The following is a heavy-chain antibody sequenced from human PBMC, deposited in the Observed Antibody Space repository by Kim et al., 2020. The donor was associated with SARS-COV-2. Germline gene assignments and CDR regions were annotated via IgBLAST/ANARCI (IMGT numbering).Heavy chain of an antibody. D-gene: IGHD6-19*01. CDR3: ARSTRQWLVQRPYYYYMD. V-gene: IGHV4-34*01. J-gene: IGHJ6*03. Sequence: SETLSLTCAAYGGSFSGYYWSWIRQPPGKGLEWIGEINHSGSTNYNPSLKSRVSISVDTSKNQSSLKLSSVTAADTAVYYCARSTRQWLVQRPYYYYMD. CDR1: GGSFSGYY. CDR2: INHSGST.